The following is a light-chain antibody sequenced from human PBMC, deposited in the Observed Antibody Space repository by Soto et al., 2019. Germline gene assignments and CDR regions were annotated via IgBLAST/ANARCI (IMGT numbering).Light chain of an antibody. Sequence: DTLMTQSPDSLAVSLGERATINCKSSQSVLYSSNNKNYLAWYQQKPGQPPKLLIYWASTRESGVPDRFSGSGSGTDFTLTISSLQAEDVAVYYCQQYYSTPHTFGGGTKVDIK. J-gene: IGKJ4*01. V-gene: IGKV4-1*01. CDR3: QQYYSTPHT. CDR2: WAS. CDR1: QSVLYSSNNKNY.